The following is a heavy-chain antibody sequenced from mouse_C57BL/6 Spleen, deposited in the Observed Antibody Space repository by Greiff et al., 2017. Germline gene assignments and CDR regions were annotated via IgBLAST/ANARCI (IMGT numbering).Heavy chain of an antibody. V-gene: IGHV5-17*01. CDR3: ARGYYYGSSYYAMDY. CDR2: ISSGSSTI. CDR1: GFTFSDYG. Sequence: EVLLVESGGGLVKPGGSLKLSCAASGFTFSDYGMHWVRQAPEKGLEWVAYISSGSSTIYYADTVKGRFTISRDKAKNTLFLQMTSLRSEDTAMYYCARGYYYGSSYYAMDYWGQGTSVTVSS. D-gene: IGHD1-1*01. J-gene: IGHJ4*01.